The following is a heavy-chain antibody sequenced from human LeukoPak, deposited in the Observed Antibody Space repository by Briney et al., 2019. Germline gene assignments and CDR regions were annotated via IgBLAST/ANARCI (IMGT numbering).Heavy chain of an antibody. J-gene: IGHJ6*02. Sequence: ASVKVSGRASGYTFNSRSMNWVRQAPGQGLEWMGWINTDTGNPTYAQGFTGRFVFSLDTSVSTAYLQISSLKAEDTAVYYCARPYCNGGSCQRPPYGMDVWGQGTTVTVSS. D-gene: IGHD2-15*01. CDR2: INTDTGNP. V-gene: IGHV7-4-1*02. CDR1: GYTFNSRS. CDR3: ARPYCNGGSCQRPPYGMDV.